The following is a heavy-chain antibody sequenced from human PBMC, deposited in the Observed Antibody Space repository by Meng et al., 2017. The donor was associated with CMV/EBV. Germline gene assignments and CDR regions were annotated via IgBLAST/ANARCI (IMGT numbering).Heavy chain of an antibody. V-gene: IGHV4-61*01. J-gene: IGHJ5*02. CDR2: IYHSGST. D-gene: IGHD3-16*01. CDR1: GGSVNSRNYY. Sequence: SETLSLTCTVSGGSVNSRNYYWSWIRQPPGKGLEWIGYIYHSGSTKYNPSLKSRVTISLDTSKNQFSLQLSSVTAADTAVYYCVREELGNWFDPWGQGSLVTVSS. CDR3: VREELGNWFDP.